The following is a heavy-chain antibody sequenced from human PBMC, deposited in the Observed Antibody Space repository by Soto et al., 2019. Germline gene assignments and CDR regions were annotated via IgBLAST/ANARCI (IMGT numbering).Heavy chain of an antibody. J-gene: IGHJ4*02. CDR3: ATDSTGSPLGY. CDR2: ISYDGTDK. Sequence: GGSLRLSCAASGFIFSTYTMHWVRQAPGQGLDFVAFISYDGTDKSYADSVKGRFTISRDNSKNTLYLQMSSLRPDDTAVYYCATDSTGSPLGYWGQGTLVTVSS. CDR1: GFIFSTYT. V-gene: IGHV3-30*03. D-gene: IGHD1-26*01.